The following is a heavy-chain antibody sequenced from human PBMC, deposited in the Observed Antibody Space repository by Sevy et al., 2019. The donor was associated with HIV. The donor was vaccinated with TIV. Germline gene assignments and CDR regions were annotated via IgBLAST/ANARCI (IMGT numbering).Heavy chain of an antibody. CDR1: GFTFNDYN. V-gene: IGHV3-11*01. CDR3: ARAAGWFDA. Sequence: GGSLRLSCAASGFTFNDYNLSWIRQAPGKGLEWVSYISTRTSTTTINYADSVKGRFTISRYNAKNSIYLQMNSLRVDDTAVYYGARAAGWFDAWGQGTLVTVSS. CDR2: ISTRTSTTTI. J-gene: IGHJ5*02.